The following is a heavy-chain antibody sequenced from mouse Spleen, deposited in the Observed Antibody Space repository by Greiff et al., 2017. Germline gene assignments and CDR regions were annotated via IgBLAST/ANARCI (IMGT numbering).Heavy chain of an antibody. CDR1: GFSLTSSG. V-gene: IGHV2-2*01. Sequence: VQLQQSGPGLVQPSQSLSITCTVSGFSLTSSGVNWVRQSPGKGLEWLGVIWRGGSTDYNAAFLSRLSISTDNSKTQVFFKMHSLQADDTAIYYCGRNLDYWGQGTSVTVSS. J-gene: IGHJ4*01. CDR2: IWRGGST. CDR3: GRNLDY.